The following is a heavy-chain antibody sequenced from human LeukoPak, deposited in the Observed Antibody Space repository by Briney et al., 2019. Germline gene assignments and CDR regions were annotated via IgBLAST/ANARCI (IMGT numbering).Heavy chain of an antibody. D-gene: IGHD3-22*01. Sequence: SVKVSCKASGYTFTGYYMHWVRQAPGQWLEWMGWVNPNSGGTNYAQKFQGRVTMTRDTSISTAYMELSRLRSDDTAVYYCARGDKNYYDSSGYSSCLDPWGQGTLVTVSS. CDR1: GYTFTGYY. CDR3: ARGDKNYYDSSGYSSCLDP. CDR2: VNPNSGGT. J-gene: IGHJ5*02. V-gene: IGHV1-2*02.